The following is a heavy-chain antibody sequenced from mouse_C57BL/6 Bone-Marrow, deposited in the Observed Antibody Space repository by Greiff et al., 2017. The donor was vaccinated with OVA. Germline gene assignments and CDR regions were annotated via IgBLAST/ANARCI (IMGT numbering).Heavy chain of an antibody. V-gene: IGHV5-6*01. CDR3: ARGRFAY. Sequence: EVMLVESGGDLVKPGGSLKLSCAASGFTFSSYGMSWVRQTPDKRLEWVATISSGGSYTYYPDSVKGRFTISRDNAKNTLYLQMSSLKSEDTAMYYCARGRFAYWGQGTLVTVSA. CDR1: GFTFSSYG. CDR2: ISSGGSYT. J-gene: IGHJ3*01.